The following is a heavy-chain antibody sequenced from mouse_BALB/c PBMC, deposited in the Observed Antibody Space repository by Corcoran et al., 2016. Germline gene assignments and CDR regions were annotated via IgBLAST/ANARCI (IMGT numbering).Heavy chain of an antibody. CDR1: GYTFSSYW. CDR3: ARTDGSSDDYAMDY. J-gene: IGHJ4*01. CDR2: IFPGSGST. V-gene: IGHV1-9*01. Sequence: QVQLQQSGAELMKPGASVKISCKATGYTFSSYWIEWVKQRPGHGLEWIGEIFPGSGSTNSNEKVKGKATLTADTSSNTAYMQLSSLTSEDSAVYYGARTDGSSDDYAMDYWGQGTSVTVSS. D-gene: IGHD1-1*01.